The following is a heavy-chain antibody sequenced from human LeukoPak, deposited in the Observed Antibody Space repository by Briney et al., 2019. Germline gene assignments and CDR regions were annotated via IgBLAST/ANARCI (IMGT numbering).Heavy chain of an antibody. J-gene: IGHJ6*03. CDR3: ATAPPKDRLAWIQLWGQTYYYYYMDV. CDR2: IRYDGSNK. CDR1: GFTFSSYG. D-gene: IGHD5-18*01. Sequence: GGSLRLSCAASGFTFSSYGMHWVRQAPGKGLEWVAFIRYDGSNKYYADSVKGRFTISRDNSKNTLYLQMNSLRAEDTAVYYCATAPPKDRLAWIQLWGQTYYYYYMDVWGKGTTVTVSS. V-gene: IGHV3-30*02.